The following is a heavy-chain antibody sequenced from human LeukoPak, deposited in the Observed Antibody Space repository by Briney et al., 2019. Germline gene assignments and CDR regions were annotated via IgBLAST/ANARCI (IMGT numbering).Heavy chain of an antibody. V-gene: IGHV4-39*01. CDR3: ARQAIGFGEFHFDY. J-gene: IGHJ4*02. CDR2: MYYSGNT. D-gene: IGHD3-10*01. Sequence: PSETLSLTCTVSGGSISDYYWGWIRQPPGKGLEWIGSMYYSGNTHYNPSLKSRVTISVDTSKNQFSLKLSSVTAADTAVYYCARQAIGFGEFHFDYWGQGTLVTVSS. CDR1: GGSISDYY.